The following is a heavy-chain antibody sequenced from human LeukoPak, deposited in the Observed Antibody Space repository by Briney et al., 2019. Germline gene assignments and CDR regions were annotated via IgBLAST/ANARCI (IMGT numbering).Heavy chain of an antibody. V-gene: IGHV3-23*01. CDR1: GFTFSSYA. CDR3: AKFDVVMKYFDY. Sequence: GESLRLSCAASGFTFSSYAMSWVRQAPGKGLERVSAISGSGGSTYYADSVKGRFTISRDNSKNTLYLQMNSLRAEDTAVYYCAKFDVVMKYFDYWGQGTLVTVSS. CDR2: ISGSGGST. J-gene: IGHJ4*02. D-gene: IGHD3-22*01.